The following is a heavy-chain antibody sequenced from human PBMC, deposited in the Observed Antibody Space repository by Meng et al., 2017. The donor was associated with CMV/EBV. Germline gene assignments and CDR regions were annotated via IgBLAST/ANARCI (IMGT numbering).Heavy chain of an antibody. J-gene: IGHJ4*02. CDR3: ARDLIAARPQGGLD. CDR2: ISSSSSYI. Sequence: GESLKISCAASGFTFNSYSMNWVRQAPGKGLEWVSSISSSSSYIYYADSVKGRFTISRDNAKNSLYLQMNSLRAEDTAVYYCARDLIAARPQGGLDWGQGTLVTVSS. CDR1: GFTFNSYS. D-gene: IGHD6-6*01. V-gene: IGHV3-21*01.